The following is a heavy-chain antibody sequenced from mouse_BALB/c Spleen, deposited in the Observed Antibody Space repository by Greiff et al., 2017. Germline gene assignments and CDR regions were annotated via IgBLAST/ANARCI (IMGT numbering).Heavy chain of an antibody. Sequence: VQLQQSGAELVKPGASVKLSCTASGFNIKDTYMHWVKQRPEQGLEWIGRIDPANGNTKYDPKFQGKATITADTSSNTAYLQLSSLTSEDTAVYYCAFIATEGCYAMDYWGQGTSVTVSS. CDR3: AFIATEGCYAMDY. J-gene: IGHJ4*01. V-gene: IGHV14-3*02. D-gene: IGHD1-1*01. CDR2: IDPANGNT. CDR1: GFNIKDTY.